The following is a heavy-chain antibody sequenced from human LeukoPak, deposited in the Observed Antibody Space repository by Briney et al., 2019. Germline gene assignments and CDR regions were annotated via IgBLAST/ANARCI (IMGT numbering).Heavy chain of an antibody. CDR3: ARDRPGAYCSSTSCYKADAFDI. CDR1: GGSISSGDYY. CDR2: IYYSGST. V-gene: IGHV4-30-4*08. D-gene: IGHD2-2*02. Sequence: SQTLSLTCTVSGGSISSGDYYWSWIRQPPGKGLEWIGYIYYSGSTYYNPSLKSRVTISVDTSKNQFSLMLSSVTAADTAVYYCARDRPGAYCSSTSCYKADAFDIWGQGTMVTVSS. J-gene: IGHJ3*02.